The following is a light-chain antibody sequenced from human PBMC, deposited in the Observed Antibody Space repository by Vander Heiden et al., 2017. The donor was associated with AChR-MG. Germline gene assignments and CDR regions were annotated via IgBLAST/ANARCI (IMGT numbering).Light chain of an antibody. Sequence: EIVLTQSPGNLSLSPGERATLSCGASQSVRSNYLAWYQQKPGLAPRLLIYDASSRATGIPDRFSGSGSGTDFALTISRLEPEDFAVYCCQQYGSSPRTFGQGTKVEIK. V-gene: IGKV3D-20*01. CDR3: QQYGSSPRT. J-gene: IGKJ1*01. CDR1: QSVRSNY. CDR2: DAS.